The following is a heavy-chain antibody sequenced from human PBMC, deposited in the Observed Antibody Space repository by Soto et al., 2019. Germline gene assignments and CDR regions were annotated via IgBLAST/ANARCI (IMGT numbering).Heavy chain of an antibody. V-gene: IGHV1-3*01. CDR3: ARSIVVVTALDY. CDR2: INAGNGNT. Sequence: ASVKVSCKASGYTFSSSGFSWVRQAPGQRLEWMGWINAGNGNTKYSQKFQGRVTITRDTSASTAYMELSSLRSEDTAVYYCARSIVVVTALDYWGQGTLVTVSS. J-gene: IGHJ4*02. CDR1: GYTFSSSG. D-gene: IGHD2-21*02.